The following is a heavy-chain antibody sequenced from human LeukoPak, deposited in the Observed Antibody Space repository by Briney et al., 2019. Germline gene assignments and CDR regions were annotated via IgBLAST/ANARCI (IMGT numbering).Heavy chain of an antibody. CDR1: GFTVSSNY. CDR2: IRYDGSNK. CDR3: ARDRGDGYDYFWDY. Sequence: PGGSLRLSCAASGFTVSSNYMSWVRQAPGKGLEWVAFIRYDGSNKYYADSVKGRFTISRDNSKNTLYLQMNSLRAEDTAVYYCARDRGDGYDYFWDYWGQGTLVTVSS. D-gene: IGHD5-12*01. J-gene: IGHJ4*02. V-gene: IGHV3-30*02.